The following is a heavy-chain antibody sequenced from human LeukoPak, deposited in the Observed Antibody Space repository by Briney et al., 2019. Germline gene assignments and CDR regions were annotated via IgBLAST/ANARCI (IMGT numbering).Heavy chain of an antibody. D-gene: IGHD4-11*01. CDR1: GFTFSSYW. CDR3: ARGQHRVTSSDDAFDI. V-gene: IGHV3-20*04. CDR2: INWNGGST. Sequence: RPGGSLRLSCAASGFTFSSYWMSWVRQAPGKGLEWVSGINWNGGSTGYADSVKGRFTISRDNAKNSLYLQMNSLRVEDTAVYYCARGQHRVTSSDDAFDIWGQGTMVTVSS. J-gene: IGHJ3*02.